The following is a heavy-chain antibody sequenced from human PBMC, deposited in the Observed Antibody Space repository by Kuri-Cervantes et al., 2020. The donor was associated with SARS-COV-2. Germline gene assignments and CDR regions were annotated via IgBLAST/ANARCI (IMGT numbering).Heavy chain of an antibody. CDR3: VRDGDHWNFDY. V-gene: IGHV3-23*01. J-gene: IGHJ4*02. CDR2: FSGSGGST. CDR1: GFTFSGHW. D-gene: IGHD1-1*01. Sequence: GGSLRLSCAASGFTFSGHWIHWVRQAPGKGLEWVSTFSGSGGSTYFADSLKARFTISRDNSNKMLYMQMNSLRAEDTAVYYCVRDGDHWNFDYWGQGTLVTVSS.